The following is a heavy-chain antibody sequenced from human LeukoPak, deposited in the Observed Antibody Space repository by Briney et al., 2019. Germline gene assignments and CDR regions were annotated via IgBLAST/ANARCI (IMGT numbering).Heavy chain of an antibody. CDR2: INIGGTNT. V-gene: IGHV3-11*01. Sequence: KPGGSLRLSCAASGFTFNDYYMSWIRQAPGKGLEWLSYINIGGTNTHYADSVKGRFTISRDNAKKSLYLEMNNLRVEDTAVYYCATDGAGFDTWGQGVLVTVSS. CDR1: GFTFNDYY. CDR3: ATDGAGFDT. J-gene: IGHJ5*02.